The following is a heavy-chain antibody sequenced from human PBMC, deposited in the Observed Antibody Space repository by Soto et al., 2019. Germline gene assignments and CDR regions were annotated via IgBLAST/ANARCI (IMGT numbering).Heavy chain of an antibody. CDR2: IIPIFGTA. CDR1: GGTFSSYA. V-gene: IGHV1-69*12. CDR3: ARGVVVVTHPYYYGMDV. D-gene: IGHD2-21*02. Sequence: QVQLVQSGAEVKKPGSSVKVSCKASGGTFSSYAISWVRQAPGQGLEWMGGIIPIFGTANYAQKFQGRVTITADESTSTAYMGLSSLRSEDTAVYYCARGVVVVTHPYYYGMDVWGQGTTVTVSS. J-gene: IGHJ6*02.